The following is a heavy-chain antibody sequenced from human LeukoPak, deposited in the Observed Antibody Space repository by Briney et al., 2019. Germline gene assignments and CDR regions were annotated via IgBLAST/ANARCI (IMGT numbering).Heavy chain of an antibody. D-gene: IGHD4-17*01. J-gene: IGHJ5*02. Sequence: SETLSLTCTVSGGSISSSSYYWGWIRQPPGKGLEWIGSMSYSGRTYYNPSLKTRVTVSLDTSKNQFSLNLISVTAADTAVYYCARSPQGTATTANWLDPWGQGTLVTVSS. V-gene: IGHV4-39*07. CDR1: GGSISSSSYY. CDR3: ARSPQGTATTANWLDP. CDR2: MSYSGRT.